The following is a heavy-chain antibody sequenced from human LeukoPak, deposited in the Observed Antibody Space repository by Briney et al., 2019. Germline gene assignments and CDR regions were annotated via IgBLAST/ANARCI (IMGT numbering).Heavy chain of an antibody. J-gene: IGHJ4*02. CDR3: ATTRSRDIVVVTATPYYFDY. CDR1: GFNFIDYT. CDR2: ISSSGSTI. V-gene: IGHV3-11*01. Sequence: GGSLRLSCAASGFNFIDYTMNWVRQAPGKGLEWVSYISSSGSTIYYADSVKGRFTISRDNAKNSLYLQMNSLRAEDTAVYYCATTRSRDIVVVTATPYYFDYWGQETLVTVSS. D-gene: IGHD2-21*02.